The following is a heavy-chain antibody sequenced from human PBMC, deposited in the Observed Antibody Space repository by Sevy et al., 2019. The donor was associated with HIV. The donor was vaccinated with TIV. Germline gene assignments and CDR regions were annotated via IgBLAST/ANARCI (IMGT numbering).Heavy chain of an antibody. CDR1: AFSFNTYA. D-gene: IGHD3-16*01. V-gene: IGHV3-23*01. J-gene: IGHJ4*02. CDR3: AKPRGSFYFDY. Sequence: GGSLRLSCAASAFSFNTYAMSWVRRAPGKGLEWVSTISGSGDSTFYSDSVKGRFTISRDNSKNTLYLQMNSLRAEDTAVYYSAKPRGSFYFDYWGQGTLVTVSP. CDR2: ISGSGDST.